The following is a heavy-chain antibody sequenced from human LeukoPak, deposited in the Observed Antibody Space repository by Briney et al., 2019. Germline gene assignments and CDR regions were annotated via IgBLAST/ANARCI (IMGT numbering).Heavy chain of an antibody. CDR3: ASAGVLRYFDWLPNPADNWFDP. Sequence: PSETLSLTCTVSGGSISSSSYYWGWIRQPPGKGLEWIGCIYYSGSTYYNPSLKSRVTISVDTSKNQFSLKLSSVTAADTAVYYCASAGVLRYFDWLPNPADNWFDPWGQGTLVTVSS. CDR2: IYYSGST. CDR1: GGSISSSSYY. V-gene: IGHV4-39*01. D-gene: IGHD3-9*01. J-gene: IGHJ5*02.